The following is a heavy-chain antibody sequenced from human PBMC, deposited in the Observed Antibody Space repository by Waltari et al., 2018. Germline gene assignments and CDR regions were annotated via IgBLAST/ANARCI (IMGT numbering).Heavy chain of an antibody. CDR3: AREDLPDIVVVPAAIHAFDI. V-gene: IGHV1-69*12. CDR2: IIPIFGTA. J-gene: IGHJ3*02. D-gene: IGHD2-2*01. Sequence: QVQLVQSGAEVKKPGSSVKVSCKASGGTFSSYAISWVRQAPGHGLEWMGGIIPIFGTANYAQKFQGRVTITADESTSTAYMELSSLRSEDTAVYYCAREDLPDIVVVPAAIHAFDIWGQGTMVTVSS. CDR1: GGTFSSYA.